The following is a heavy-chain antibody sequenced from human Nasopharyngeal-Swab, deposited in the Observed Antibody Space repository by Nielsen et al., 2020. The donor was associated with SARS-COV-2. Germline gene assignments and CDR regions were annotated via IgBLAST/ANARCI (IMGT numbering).Heavy chain of an antibody. CDR3: ARDYPYSSSWYPYYYYYYMDV. CDR1: GFTFSSYS. D-gene: IGHD6-13*01. V-gene: IGHV3-21*01. Sequence: GESLMISCAASGFTFSSYSMNWVRQAPGKGLEWVSSISSSSSYIYYADSVKGRFTISRDNAKNSLYLQMNSLRAEDTAVYYCARDYPYSSSWYPYYYYYYMDVWGKGTTVTVSS. J-gene: IGHJ6*03. CDR2: ISSSSSYI.